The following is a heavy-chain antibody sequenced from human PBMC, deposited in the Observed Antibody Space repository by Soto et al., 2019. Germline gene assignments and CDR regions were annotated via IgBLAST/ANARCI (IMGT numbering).Heavy chain of an antibody. Sequence: GGSLGLSCAASGFTFSSYAMSWVRQAPGKGLEWVSTISGSDGRTYSTDSVKGRFTISRDNSRNTAYLQMNSLRVEDAAVYYCAKGVSQYTPLALFDYWGRGTLVTGSS. CDR2: ISGSDGRT. CDR1: GFTFSSYA. CDR3: AKGVSQYTPLALFDY. D-gene: IGHD5-18*01. J-gene: IGHJ4*02. V-gene: IGHV3-23*01.